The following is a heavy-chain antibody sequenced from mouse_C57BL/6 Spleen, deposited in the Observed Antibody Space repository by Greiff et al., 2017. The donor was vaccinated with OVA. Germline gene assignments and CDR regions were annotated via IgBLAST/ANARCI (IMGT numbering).Heavy chain of an antibody. CDR1: GYTFTSYW. D-gene: IGHD2-4*01. Sequence: QVQLQQPGAELVKPGASVKMSCKASGYTFTSYWITWVKQRPGQGLEWIGDISPGSGSTNYNEKFTSKATLTVDTSSSTAYMQLSSLTSEDSAVYYCARWGDYGDWYFDVWGTGTTVTVSS. V-gene: IGHV1-55*01. CDR3: ARWGDYGDWYFDV. J-gene: IGHJ1*03. CDR2: ISPGSGST.